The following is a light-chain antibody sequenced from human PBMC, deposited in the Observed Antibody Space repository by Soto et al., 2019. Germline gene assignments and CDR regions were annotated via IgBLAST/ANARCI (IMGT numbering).Light chain of an antibody. CDR1: QSISSW. Sequence: DIKMTQSPSILSASVRDRVSITCRASQSISSWLAWYQQKPGKPPKLLIYKASSLEGGVPSRFSGSGSGTEFTLTISSLQPDDFATYYCQQYNSYPVTFGQGTKLEIK. J-gene: IGKJ2*01. CDR3: QQYNSYPVT. CDR2: KAS. V-gene: IGKV1-5*03.